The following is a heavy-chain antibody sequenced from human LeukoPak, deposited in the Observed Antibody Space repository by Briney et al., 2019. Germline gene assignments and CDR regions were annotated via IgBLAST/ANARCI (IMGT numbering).Heavy chain of an antibody. CDR2: ISGGSVTI. CDR1: GFTFSTYS. J-gene: IGHJ4*02. D-gene: IGHD1-26*01. Sequence: TGGSLRLSCAASGFTFSTYSMSWVRQAPGKGLEWISYISGGSVTIYFADSVKGRFTISRDNARDSLYLQLNSLRAEDTAVYFCARVTVGATADYFDSWGQGTLVTVSS. CDR3: ARVTVGATADYFDS. V-gene: IGHV3-48*01.